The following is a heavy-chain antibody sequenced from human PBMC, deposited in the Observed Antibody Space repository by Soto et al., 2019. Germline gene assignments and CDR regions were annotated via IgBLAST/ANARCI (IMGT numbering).Heavy chain of an antibody. V-gene: IGHV3-74*03. D-gene: IGHD1-1*01. CDR2: ISGDGRST. CDR3: ARDGHNWNDLDL. J-gene: IGHJ4*02. Sequence: EVQLVESGGGLVQPGGSLRLSCAASGFTFSSYDMDWVRQAPGKGLVWVSLISGDGRSTTYADSVKGRFTMSRDNAKNTLYLEMNSLSAEDTAVYYCARDGHNWNDLDLWGQGTLVTVSS. CDR1: GFTFSSYD.